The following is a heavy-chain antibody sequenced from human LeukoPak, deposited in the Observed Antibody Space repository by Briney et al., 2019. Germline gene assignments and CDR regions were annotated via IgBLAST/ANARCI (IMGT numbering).Heavy chain of an antibody. D-gene: IGHD3-3*01. J-gene: IGHJ6*03. CDR2: IIPIFGTA. CDR1: GGTFSSHA. Sequence: SVKVSCKASGGTFSSHAISWVRQAPGQGLEWMGGIIPIFGTANYAQKFQGRVTITTDESTSTAYMELSSLRSDDTAVYYCARDRSGLRFWYMDVWGKGTTVTVSS. V-gene: IGHV1-69*05. CDR3: ARDRSGLRFWYMDV.